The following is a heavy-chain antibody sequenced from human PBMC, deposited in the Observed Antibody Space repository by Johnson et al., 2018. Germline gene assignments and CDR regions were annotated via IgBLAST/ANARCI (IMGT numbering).Heavy chain of an antibody. CDR3: AALGGEYCSGGSCYSDFYYYAMDV. Sequence: EVQLVETGGGLVKPGGSLRLSCAASGFTFSSYSMNWVRQAPGKGLEWVSSISSSSSYIYYADSVKGRFTISRDNAKNSLYLQMNSLRAEDTAVYYCAALGGEYCSGGSCYSDFYYYAMDVWGQGTTVTVSS. CDR2: ISSSSSYI. D-gene: IGHD2-15*01. V-gene: IGHV3-21*01. CDR1: GFTFSSYS. J-gene: IGHJ6*02.